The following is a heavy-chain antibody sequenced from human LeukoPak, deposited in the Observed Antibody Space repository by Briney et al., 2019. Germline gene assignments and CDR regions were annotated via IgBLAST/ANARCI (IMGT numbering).Heavy chain of an antibody. CDR3: ATGYSSSWYEQYYYYMDV. J-gene: IGHJ6*03. D-gene: IGHD6-13*01. Sequence: SETLSLTCTVYGGSFSGYYWSWIRQPPGKGLEWIGEINHSGSTNYNPSLKSRVTISVDTSKNQFSLKLSSVTAADTAVYYCATGYSSSWYEQYYYYMDVWGKGTTVTVSS. CDR1: GGSFSGYY. V-gene: IGHV4-34*01. CDR2: INHSGST.